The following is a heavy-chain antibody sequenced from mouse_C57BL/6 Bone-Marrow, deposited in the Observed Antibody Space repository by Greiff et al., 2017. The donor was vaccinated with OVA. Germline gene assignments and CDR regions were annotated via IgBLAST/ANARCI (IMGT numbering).Heavy chain of an antibody. CDR3: ARKDLYYGSSPWLAY. J-gene: IGHJ3*01. CDR2: IDPSDSYT. D-gene: IGHD1-1*01. Sequence: QVQLQQPGAELVRPGTSVKLSCKASGYTFTSYWMHWVKQRPGRGLEWIGVIDPSDSYTNYNQKFKGKATLTVDTSSSTAYMQLSSLTSEDSAVYYCARKDLYYGSSPWLAYWGQGTLVTVSA. CDR1: GYTFTSYW. V-gene: IGHV1-59*01.